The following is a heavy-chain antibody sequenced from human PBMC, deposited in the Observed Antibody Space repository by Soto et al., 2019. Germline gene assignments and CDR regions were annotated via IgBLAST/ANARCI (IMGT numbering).Heavy chain of an antibody. CDR1: GGSFCGYY. V-gene: IGHV4-34*01. CDR3: ARGEYYYGSGSSNWFDP. Sequence: PSETLSLTCAVYGGSFCGYYWNWIRQPPGKGLEWIGEINHSGSTNDNPSLKSRVTISVDTSKNQFSLKLSSVTAADTAVYYCARGEYYYGSGSSNWFDPWGQGTLVTVSS. D-gene: IGHD3-10*01. CDR2: INHSGST. J-gene: IGHJ5*02.